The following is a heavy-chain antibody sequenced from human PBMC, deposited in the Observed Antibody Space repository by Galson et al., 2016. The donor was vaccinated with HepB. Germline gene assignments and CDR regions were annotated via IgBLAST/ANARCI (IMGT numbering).Heavy chain of an antibody. D-gene: IGHD3-22*01. Sequence: SLRLSCAASGFTFTSHWMHWVRQAPGKGPEWVAVIKPDGREIQYVDSVKGRFTISRDDGKNSLYLQMNTLRAEDTAVYYCARVFSYDRRDYYRHFDSWGRGTLVTVSS. CDR2: IKPDGREI. V-gene: IGHV3-7*03. CDR3: ARVFSYDRRDYYRHFDS. CDR1: GFTFTSHW. J-gene: IGHJ4*02.